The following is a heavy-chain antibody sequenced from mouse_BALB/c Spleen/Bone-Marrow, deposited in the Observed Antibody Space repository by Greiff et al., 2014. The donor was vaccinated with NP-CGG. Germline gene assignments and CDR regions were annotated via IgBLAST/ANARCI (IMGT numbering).Heavy chain of an antibody. Sequence: VQLKESGPDLVKPSQSLSLTCTVTGYSITSGYSWQWIRQFPGNKLEWMGYIHYSGNTNYNPSLKSRISITRDTSKNQFFLQLNSVTTEDTATYYCARIYYGSSYDYWGQGTTLTVSS. V-gene: IGHV3-1*02. D-gene: IGHD1-1*01. CDR3: ARIYYGSSYDY. CDR1: GYSITSGYS. CDR2: IHYSGNT. J-gene: IGHJ2*01.